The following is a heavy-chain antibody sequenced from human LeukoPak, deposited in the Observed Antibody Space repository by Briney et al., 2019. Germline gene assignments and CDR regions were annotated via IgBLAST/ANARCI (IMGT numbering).Heavy chain of an antibody. CDR1: GFTFGDYA. V-gene: IGHV3-49*04. J-gene: IGHJ4*02. CDR2: IRSKAYGGTT. CDR3: TRDSVGYSSGCDY. Sequence: PPGGSLRLSCTASGFTFGDYAMSWVRQAPGKGLEWVGFIRSKAYGGTTEYAASAKGRFTISRDDSKSIAYLQMNSLKTEDTAVYYCTRDSVGYSSGCDYWGQGTLVTVSS. D-gene: IGHD6-19*01.